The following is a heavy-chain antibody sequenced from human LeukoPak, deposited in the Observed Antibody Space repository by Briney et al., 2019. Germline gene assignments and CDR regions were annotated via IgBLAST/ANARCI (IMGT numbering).Heavy chain of an antibody. CDR2: IYSGGST. CDR1: GFTVSTNY. Sequence: PGGSLRLSCAAPGFTVSTNYMSWVRQAPGKGLEWVSVIYSGGSTYYADSVKGRFTISRDNSKNTLYLQMNSLRAEETAVYYCAREGDDRSGYYPHFDYWGQGTLVTVSS. CDR3: AREGDDRSGYYPHFDY. V-gene: IGHV3-53*01. J-gene: IGHJ4*02. D-gene: IGHD3-22*01.